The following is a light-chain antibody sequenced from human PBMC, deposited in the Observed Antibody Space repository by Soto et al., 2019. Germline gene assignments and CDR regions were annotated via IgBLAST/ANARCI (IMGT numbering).Light chain of an antibody. CDR2: EVS. J-gene: IGLJ1*01. Sequence: QSVLTQPPSASGSPGQSVTTSCPGTRSDVGGYNYVSWYQQHPGKAPKLMIYEVSKRPSGVPDRFSGSKSGNTASLTVSRLHLDAEADHHCTSYTGSNSRVFGSETKVTV. CDR3: TSYTGSNSRV. V-gene: IGLV2-8*01. CDR1: RSDVGGYNY.